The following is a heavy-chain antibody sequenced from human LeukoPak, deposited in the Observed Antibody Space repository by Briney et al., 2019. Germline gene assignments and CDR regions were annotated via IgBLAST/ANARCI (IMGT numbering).Heavy chain of an antibody. CDR3: AATPGIAAAGGKMDV. V-gene: IGHV3-30*02. D-gene: IGHD6-13*01. CDR2: IRYDGRTK. Sequence: GGSLRLSCAASEFTFSSYVMHWVRQAPGKGLEWVAFIRYDGRTKNYADSVKGRFTISRDNSRNTLYLQMNTLRAEDTAVYYRAATPGIAAAGGKMDVWGKGTTVTVS. J-gene: IGHJ6*03. CDR1: EFTFSSYV.